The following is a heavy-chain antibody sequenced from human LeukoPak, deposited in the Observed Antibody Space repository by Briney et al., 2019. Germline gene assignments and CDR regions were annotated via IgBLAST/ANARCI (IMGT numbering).Heavy chain of an antibody. D-gene: IGHD6-13*01. J-gene: IGHJ4*02. Sequence: SVKVSCKASGGTFSSYAISWVRQAPGQGLEWMGGIIPIFGTANYAQKFQGRVTITADESTSTAYMELSSLRSEDTAVYYCARLRRTAGTGFDYWGQGTLVTVSS. CDR3: ARLRRTAGTGFDY. V-gene: IGHV1-69*13. CDR2: IIPIFGTA. CDR1: GGTFSSYA.